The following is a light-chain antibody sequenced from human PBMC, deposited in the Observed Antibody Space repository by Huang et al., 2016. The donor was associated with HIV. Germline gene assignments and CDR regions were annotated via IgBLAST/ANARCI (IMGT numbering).Light chain of an antibody. CDR3: QQCHSYPCT. Sequence: DIQMTQSPSTLSASVGDRVTITCRASPSVSNWLDWYQQKPGKAPKLLIYQASSLGNGVPSRFSGSGSGTAFTLTITSLQPDDFATYYCQQCHSYPCTFAQGTKLQIK. J-gene: IGKJ2*02. CDR2: QAS. CDR1: PSVSNW. V-gene: IGKV1-5*03.